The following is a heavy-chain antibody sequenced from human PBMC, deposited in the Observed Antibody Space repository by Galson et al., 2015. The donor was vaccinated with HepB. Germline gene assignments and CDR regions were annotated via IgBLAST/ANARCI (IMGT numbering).Heavy chain of an antibody. V-gene: IGHV5-51*01. CDR3: ARLGSSGLLDAFDI. Sequence: QSGAEVKKPGESLKISCKGSGYSFTRHWIGWVRQMSGKGLEWMGIIYLGDSDTRYSPSFQGQVTISADKSITTACLQWSSLKASDTAVYYCARLGSSGLLDAFDIWGQGTMVTVSS. J-gene: IGHJ3*02. CDR1: GYSFTRHW. D-gene: IGHD3-22*01. CDR2: IYLGDSDT.